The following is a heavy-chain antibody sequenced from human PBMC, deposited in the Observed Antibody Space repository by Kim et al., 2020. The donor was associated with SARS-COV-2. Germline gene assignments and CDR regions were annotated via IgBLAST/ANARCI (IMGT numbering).Heavy chain of an antibody. CDR3: AKDSPIPYGDYYYYYGM. V-gene: IGHV3-33*06. CDR1: GFTFSSYA. Sequence: GRSLRLSCAASGFTFSSYAMHWVRQAPGKGLEWVAVTWYDGSNKYYADSVKGRFTISRDNSKNTLYLQMNSLRAEDTAVYYCAKDSPIPYGDYYYYYGM. D-gene: IGHD4-17*01. CDR2: TWYDGSNK. J-gene: IGHJ6*01.